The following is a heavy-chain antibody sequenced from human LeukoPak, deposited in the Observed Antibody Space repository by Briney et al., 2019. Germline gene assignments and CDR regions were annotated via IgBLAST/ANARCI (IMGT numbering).Heavy chain of an antibody. V-gene: IGHV4-30-2*01. CDR3: ARASDYGAPRDAFDI. J-gene: IGHJ3*02. CDR1: GCSISSGGYS. CDR2: LYLGGST. D-gene: IGHD4-17*01. Sequence: SQTLSLTCAVSGCSISSGGYSWSWIRQPPGKGLEWIGYLYLGGSTHYNPSLRTRVTISLDRSKNQLSLNLTSVTAADTAVYYCARASDYGAPRDAFDIWGQGTTVTVSS.